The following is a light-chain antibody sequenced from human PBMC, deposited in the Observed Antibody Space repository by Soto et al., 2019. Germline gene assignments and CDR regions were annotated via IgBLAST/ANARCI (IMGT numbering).Light chain of an antibody. V-gene: IGKV1-27*01. CDR3: QKHYSTSWT. CDR1: QGISND. Sequence: DIQMTQSPSSLSASVGDRVTISCRASQGISNDLAWYQQKPGKVPKLLIYGASTLQSGVPSRFSGSGSGTDFTLTISSLQPEDVATYYCQKHYSTSWTFGQGTKVEIK. CDR2: GAS. J-gene: IGKJ1*01.